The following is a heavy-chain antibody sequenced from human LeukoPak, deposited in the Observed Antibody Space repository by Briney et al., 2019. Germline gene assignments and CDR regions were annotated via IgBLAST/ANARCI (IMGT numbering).Heavy chain of an antibody. Sequence: GGSLRLSCEASGFTFSNSWMHWVRQAPGKGLVWVSRIDSDGSSPTYADSVKGRFIISRDNAKNTLYLQMSSLRGEDTAMYYCSKGYSNYIDDWGQGTLVTVSS. V-gene: IGHV3-74*01. CDR2: IDSDGSSP. D-gene: IGHD4-11*01. J-gene: IGHJ4*02. CDR3: SKGYSNYIDD. CDR1: GFTFSNSW.